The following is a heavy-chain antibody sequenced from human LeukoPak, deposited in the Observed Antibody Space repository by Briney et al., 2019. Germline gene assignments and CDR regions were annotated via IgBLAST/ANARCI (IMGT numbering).Heavy chain of an antibody. CDR3: AREGSSGWDRTDSFDY. CDR2: ISAYNGNT. D-gene: IGHD6-19*01. J-gene: IGHJ4*02. CDR1: GYTFTSYG. V-gene: IGHV1-18*01. Sequence: ASVKVSCKASGYTFTSYGISWVRQAPGQGLEWMGWISAYNGNTNYAQKLQGRVTMTTDTSTSTAYMELRSLRSDDTAVYYCAREGSSGWDRTDSFDYWGQGTLVTVSS.